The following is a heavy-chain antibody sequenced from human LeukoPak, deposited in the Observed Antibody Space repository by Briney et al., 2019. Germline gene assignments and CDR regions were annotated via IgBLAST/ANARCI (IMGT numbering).Heavy chain of an antibody. D-gene: IGHD1-26*01. Sequence: ASVKVSCKSSGYTFTTYGISWVRQAPGQGLELVGWISGYSGNTDYAQKFQDRVTMTTDTSTSTAYMELRSLSSDDTAVYYCARDYRGSYYFYWGQGTLVTVSS. CDR2: ISGYSGNT. CDR3: ARDYRGSYYFY. CDR1: GYTFTTYG. J-gene: IGHJ4*02. V-gene: IGHV1-18*01.